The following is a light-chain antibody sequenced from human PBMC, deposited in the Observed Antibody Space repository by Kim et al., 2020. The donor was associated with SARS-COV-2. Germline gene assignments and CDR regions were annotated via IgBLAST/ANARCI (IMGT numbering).Light chain of an antibody. CDR2: AAS. Sequence: AIRMTQSPSSFSASTGDRVTITCRASQGISSYLAWYQQKPGKAPKLLIYAASTLQSGVPSRFSGSGSGTEFTLTISCLQSEDFATYYCQQYYSYPPSFGQGTKLEI. V-gene: IGKV1-8*01. CDR1: QGISSY. J-gene: IGKJ2*03. CDR3: QQYYSYPPS.